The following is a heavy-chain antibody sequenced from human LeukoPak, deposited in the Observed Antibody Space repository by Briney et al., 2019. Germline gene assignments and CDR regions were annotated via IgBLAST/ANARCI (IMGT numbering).Heavy chain of an antibody. CDR2: INSDGSWT. D-gene: IGHD2/OR15-2a*01. CDR1: GNYW. CDR3: VSFYETY. Sequence: PGGSLRLSCAASGNYWMHWVRQAPGKGLVWVSHINSDGSWTGYADSMKGRFTISKDNAKNTVYLQMNSLRAEDTAVYYCVSFYETYWGRGTLVTVSS. J-gene: IGHJ4*02. V-gene: IGHV3-74*01.